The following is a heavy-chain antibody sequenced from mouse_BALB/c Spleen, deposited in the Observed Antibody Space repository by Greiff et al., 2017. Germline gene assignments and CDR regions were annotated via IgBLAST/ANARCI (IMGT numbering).Heavy chain of an antibody. CDR3: TRDDGYYGYAMDY. CDR1: GFTFSSYT. CDR2: ISSGGSYT. Sequence: DVMLVESGGGLVKPGGSLKLSCAASGFTFSSYTMSWVRQTPEKRLEWVATISSGGSYTYYPDSVKGRFTISRDNAKNTLYLQMSSLKSEDTAMYYCTRDDGYYGYAMDYWGQGTSVTVSS. J-gene: IGHJ4*01. D-gene: IGHD2-3*01. V-gene: IGHV5-6-4*01.